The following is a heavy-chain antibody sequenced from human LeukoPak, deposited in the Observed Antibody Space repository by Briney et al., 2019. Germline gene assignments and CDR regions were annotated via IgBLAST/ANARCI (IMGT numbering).Heavy chain of an antibody. CDR1: GGSISSYY. CDR2: IYTSGST. Sequence: PSETLSLTCTVSGGSISSYYWSWIRQPAGKGLEWIGRIYTSGSTNYNPSLKSRVTMSVDTSKNQFSLKLSSVTAADTAVYYCARDREDIVVVPAAHKHYYYYYMDVWGKGTTVTVPS. V-gene: IGHV4-4*07. D-gene: IGHD2-2*01. J-gene: IGHJ6*03. CDR3: ARDREDIVVVPAAHKHYYYYYMDV.